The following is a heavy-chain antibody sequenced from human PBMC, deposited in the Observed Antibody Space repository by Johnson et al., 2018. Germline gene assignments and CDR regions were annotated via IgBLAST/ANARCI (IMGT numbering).Heavy chain of an antibody. CDR2: IWYDGSHK. D-gene: IGHD2-2*01. CDR3: AKDTPPYCSSTSCYSSWGMDV. CDR1: GFTFNTYG. J-gene: IGHJ6*01. Sequence: QVQLVQSGGGVVQPGRSLRLSCAASGFTFNTYGIHWVRQAPGKGLEWVAVIWYDGSHKYYADSVRGRFTISRDNSKNTLYLEMNSLRAEETAVYYCAKDTPPYCSSTSCYSSWGMDVWGQGTTVPVSS. V-gene: IGHV3-33*06.